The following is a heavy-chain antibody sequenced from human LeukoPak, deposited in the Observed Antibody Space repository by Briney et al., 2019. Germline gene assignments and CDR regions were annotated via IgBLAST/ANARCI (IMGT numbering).Heavy chain of an antibody. CDR2: ITSSGAYI. CDR1: GFTFNYYN. V-gene: IGHV3-21*01. Sequence: GGSLRLSCAASGFTFNYYNMNWVRQAPGKALEWVSSITSSGAYIFYADSVRGRFTISRDNAKNSLYLQMNSLRAEDTAVYYCAREGSYGPAFDIWGQGTMVTVSS. D-gene: IGHD2-2*01. J-gene: IGHJ3*02. CDR3: AREGSYGPAFDI.